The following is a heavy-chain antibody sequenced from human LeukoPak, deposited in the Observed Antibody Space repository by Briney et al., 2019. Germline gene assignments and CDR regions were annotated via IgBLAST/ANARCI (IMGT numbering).Heavy chain of an antibody. J-gene: IGHJ6*03. V-gene: IGHV1-69*05. Sequence: EASVKVSCKASGGTFSSYAISWVRQAPGQGLEWMGGVMPLFNTPNYAQKFQGRITIITDASTHTSYMELRSLRSEDTAVYSCARVDRHHFYMDVWGKGTTVTVSS. D-gene: IGHD1-14*01. CDR2: VMPLFNTP. CDR3: ARVDRHHFYMDV. CDR1: GGTFSSYA.